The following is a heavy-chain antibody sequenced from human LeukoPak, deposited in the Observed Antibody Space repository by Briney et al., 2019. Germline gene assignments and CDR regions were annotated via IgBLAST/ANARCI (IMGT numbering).Heavy chain of an antibody. CDR1: GGSISSGGYY. J-gene: IGHJ4*02. V-gene: IGHV4-39*07. CDR2: IYYSGST. CDR3: ARDSALWFGELPLDY. Sequence: PSETLSLTCTVSGGSISSGGYYWSWIRQPPGKGLEWIGSIYYSGSTYYNPSLKSRVTISVDTSKNQFSLKLSSVTAADTAVYYCARDSALWFGELPLDYWGQGTLVTVSS. D-gene: IGHD3-10*01.